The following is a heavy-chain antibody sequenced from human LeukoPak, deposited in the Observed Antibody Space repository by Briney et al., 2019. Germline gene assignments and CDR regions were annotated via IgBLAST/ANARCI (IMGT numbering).Heavy chain of an antibody. J-gene: IGHJ6*02. CDR2: ISAGGGST. V-gene: IGHV3-23*01. Sequence: GGSLRLSCAASAFTFSSYAMTWVRQAPGKGLERVSGISAGGGSTYYADSVKGRFTISRDNSKNTVDLQMNSLRAEDTAIYYCERDPHYSDGMVVWGQGTTVTVAS. CDR1: AFTFSSYA. CDR3: ERDPHYSDGMVV.